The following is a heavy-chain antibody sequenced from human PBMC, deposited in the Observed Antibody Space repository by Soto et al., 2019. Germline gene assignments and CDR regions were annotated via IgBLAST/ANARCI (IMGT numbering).Heavy chain of an antibody. Sequence: GASVKVSCKASGYTFTGYYMHWVRQAPGQGLEWMGWINPNSGGTNYAQKFQGWVTMTRDTSISTAYMELSRLRSDDTAVYYCARGTVPVVVVAAIDTEYFQHWGQGTLVTVSS. D-gene: IGHD2-15*01. J-gene: IGHJ1*01. V-gene: IGHV1-2*04. CDR2: INPNSGGT. CDR3: ARGTVPVVVVAAIDTEYFQH. CDR1: GYTFTGYY.